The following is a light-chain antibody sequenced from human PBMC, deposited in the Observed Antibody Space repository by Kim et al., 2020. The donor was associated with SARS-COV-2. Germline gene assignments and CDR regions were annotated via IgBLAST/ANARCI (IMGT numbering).Light chain of an antibody. J-gene: IGKJ1*01. CDR1: QGLLHRDGKTY. Sequence: PAAISCKSSQGLLHRDGKTYLYWYVQKTGQSPQLLIYEASSRFSGVPDRFSGSGSETDFTLKISRVEAEDVGIYYCMQGIHLSWTFGQGTKVDIK. V-gene: IGKV2-29*02. CDR3: MQGIHLSWT. CDR2: EAS.